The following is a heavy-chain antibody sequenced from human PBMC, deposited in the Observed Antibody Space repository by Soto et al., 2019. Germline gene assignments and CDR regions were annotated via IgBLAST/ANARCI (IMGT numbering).Heavy chain of an antibody. D-gene: IGHD2-2*01. V-gene: IGHV4-30-4*01. CDR2: IYYSGST. J-gene: IGHJ5*02. Sequence: TLSLTCTVSGGSISSGDYYWSWIRQPPGKGLEWIGYIYYSGSTYYNPSLKSRVTISVDTSKNQFSLKLSSVTAADTAVYYCARGPIVVVPAPGFGPWGQGTLVTVYS. CDR1: GGSISSGDYY. CDR3: ARGPIVVVPAPGFGP.